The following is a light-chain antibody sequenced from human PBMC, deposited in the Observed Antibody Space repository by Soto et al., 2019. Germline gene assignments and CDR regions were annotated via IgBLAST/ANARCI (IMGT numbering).Light chain of an antibody. J-gene: IGLJ1*01. CDR2: DNT. V-gene: IGLV1-40*01. CDR3: QSYDRSLSGSRV. CDR1: SSNIGEGYD. Sequence: QSVLTQPPSVSGAPGQRVTISCTGSSSNIGEGYDVHWYQQLPGTAPKLLIYDNTNRPSGVPDRFSGSKSGTSASLAITGLQAEDEADYYCQSYDRSLSGSRVFGTGTKLTVL.